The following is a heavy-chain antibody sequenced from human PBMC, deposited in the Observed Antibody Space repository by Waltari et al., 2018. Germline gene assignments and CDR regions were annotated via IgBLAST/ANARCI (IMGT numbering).Heavy chain of an antibody. CDR1: ADSVSSNGAA. Sequence: VQLQQSGPGLVKPWQNLSLTCSISADSVSSNGAAWNCSRQSPSRGLEWLGRTYYRSKWYNDYALFVKSRISVNPDTSKNQFSLQLRSVTPEDTAVYYCVRDGELGLDTFDIWGQGTRVTVSS. V-gene: IGHV6-1*01. J-gene: IGHJ3*02. D-gene: IGHD1-7*01. CDR2: TYYRSKWYN. CDR3: VRDGELGLDTFDI.